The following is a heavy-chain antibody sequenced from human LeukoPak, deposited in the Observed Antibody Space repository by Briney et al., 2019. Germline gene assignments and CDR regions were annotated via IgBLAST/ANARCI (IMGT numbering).Heavy chain of an antibody. V-gene: IGHV3-11*04. CDR3: ARSTDYGDYVRYSAFDI. CDR1: GFTFSDYY. J-gene: IGHJ3*02. Sequence: PGGSLRLSCAASGFTFSDYYMSWIRQAPGKGLEWVSYISSSGSTIYYADSVKGRFTISRDNAKNSLYLQMNSLRAEDTAVYYCARSTDYGDYVRYSAFDIWGQGTMVTVSS. D-gene: IGHD4-17*01. CDR2: ISSSGSTI.